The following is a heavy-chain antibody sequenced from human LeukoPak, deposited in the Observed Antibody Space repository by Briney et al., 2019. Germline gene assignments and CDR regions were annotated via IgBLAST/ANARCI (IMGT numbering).Heavy chain of an antibody. CDR2: INPKSGGT. CDR1: GYTFTGYY. V-gene: IGHV1-2*02. J-gene: IGHJ4*02. Sequence: ASVKVSCKASGYTFTGYYMHWVRQAPGHRLEGTGWINPKSGGTKYAQKLQGRVTMTRDMSISTAYMELSRLRSDDTAVNYCARDLTRKYGSGSYYDYWGQGTLVTVSS. D-gene: IGHD3-10*01. CDR3: ARDLTRKYGSGSYYDY.